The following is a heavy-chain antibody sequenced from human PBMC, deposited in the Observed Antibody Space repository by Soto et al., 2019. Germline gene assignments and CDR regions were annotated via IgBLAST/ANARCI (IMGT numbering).Heavy chain of an antibody. D-gene: IGHD3-10*01. V-gene: IGHV4-30-4*01. CDR3: ARKDRSWFGERYYYGMDV. Sequence: SETLSLTCTVSGGSISSGDYYWSWIRQPPGKGLEWIGYIYYSGSTYYNPSLKSRVTISVDTSKNQFSLKLSSVTAADTAVYYCARKDRSWFGERYYYGMDVWGQGTTVTVSS. J-gene: IGHJ6*02. CDR1: GGSISSGDYY. CDR2: IYYSGST.